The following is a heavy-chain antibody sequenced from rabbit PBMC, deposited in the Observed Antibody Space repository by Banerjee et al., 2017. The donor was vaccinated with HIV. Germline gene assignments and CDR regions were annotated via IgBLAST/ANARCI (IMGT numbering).Heavy chain of an antibody. CDR2: IHGGSSGVT. D-gene: IGHD2-1*01. J-gene: IGHJ4*01. V-gene: IGHV1S40*01. CDR3: ARDPYGDDRDWFSL. Sequence: QSLEESGGDLVQPGASLTLTCTASGFSFSGGYDMCWVRQAPGKGLKWIACIHGGSSGVTKYASWAKGRFTISKTSSTTVTLQMTSLTAADTATYFCARDPYGDDRDWFSLWGPGTLVTV. CDR1: GFSFSGGYD.